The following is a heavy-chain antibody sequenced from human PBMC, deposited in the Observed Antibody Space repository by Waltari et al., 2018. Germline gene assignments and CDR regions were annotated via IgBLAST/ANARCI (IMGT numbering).Heavy chain of an antibody. CDR3: ARTYDSSGYYQRVDY. CDR2: IYQSGRT. Sequence: QVQLQESGPGLVKPSETLSLTCAVSGYSISSGYYWGWIRQPPGKGLEWIGSIYQSGRTYCDPSLKGRVTISVDTSKNQFSLKLSSVTAADTAVYYCARTYDSSGYYQRVDYWGQGTLVTVSS. CDR1: GYSISSGYY. D-gene: IGHD3-22*01. J-gene: IGHJ4*02. V-gene: IGHV4-38-2*01.